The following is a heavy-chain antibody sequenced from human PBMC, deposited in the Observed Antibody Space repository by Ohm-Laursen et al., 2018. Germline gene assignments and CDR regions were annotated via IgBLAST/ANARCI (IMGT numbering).Heavy chain of an antibody. CDR1: GFTFSSYW. J-gene: IGHJ4*02. Sequence: SLRLSCTASGFTFSSYWMHWVRQAPGKGLVWVSRINSDGSSTSYADSVKGRFTTSRDNSKNSLYLQMNSLRTEDTALYYCAKEGYSYFDYWGQGTLVTVSS. CDR3: AKEGYSYFDY. CDR2: INSDGSST. V-gene: IGHV3-74*01. D-gene: IGHD5-24*01.